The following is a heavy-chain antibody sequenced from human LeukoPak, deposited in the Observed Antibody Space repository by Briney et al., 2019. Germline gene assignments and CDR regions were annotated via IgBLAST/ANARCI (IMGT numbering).Heavy chain of an antibody. CDR2: INPNSGGT. Sequence: ASVKVSCKASGYTFTGYYMHWVRQAPGQGLEWMGWINPNSGGTNYAQKFQGRVAMTRDTSISTAYMELSRLRSDDTAVYYCASRLRYFDWLLSLDAFDIWGQGTMVTVSS. CDR3: ASRLRYFDWLLSLDAFDI. D-gene: IGHD3-9*01. CDR1: GYTFTGYY. V-gene: IGHV1-2*02. J-gene: IGHJ3*02.